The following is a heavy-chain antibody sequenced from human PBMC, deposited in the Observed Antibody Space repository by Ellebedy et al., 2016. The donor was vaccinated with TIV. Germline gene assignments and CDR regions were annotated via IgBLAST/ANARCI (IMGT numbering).Heavy chain of an antibody. CDR2: IIPIFGTV. V-gene: IGHV1-69*13. CDR3: ARARPGIVGATWDAFDI. J-gene: IGHJ3*02. D-gene: IGHD1-26*01. CDR1: GYTFTGYY. Sequence: AASVKVSCKASGYTFTGYYMHWVRQAPGQGLEWMGGIIPIFGTVNYAQKFQGRVTITADESTSTAYMELSSLRSEDTAVYYCARARPGIVGATWDAFDIWGQGTMVTVSS.